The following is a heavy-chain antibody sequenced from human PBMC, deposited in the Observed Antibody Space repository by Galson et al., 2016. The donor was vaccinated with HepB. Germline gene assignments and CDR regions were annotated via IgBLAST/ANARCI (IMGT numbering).Heavy chain of an antibody. CDR2: ISYDGSKK. CDR3: AKRPLMSLGELLGYFQH. J-gene: IGHJ1*01. D-gene: IGHD3-10*01. Sequence: SLRLSCAASGFTFGSYGMHWVRQAPGRGLEWVAVISYDGSKKHYADSVKGRFTISRDKSKNTLYLQMNSLRAEDTAVYYCAKRPLMSLGELLGYFQHWGQGTLVTVSS. V-gene: IGHV3-30*18. CDR1: GFTFGSYG.